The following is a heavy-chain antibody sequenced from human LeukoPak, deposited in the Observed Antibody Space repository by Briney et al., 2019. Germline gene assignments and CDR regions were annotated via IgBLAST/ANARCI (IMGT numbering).Heavy chain of an antibody. Sequence: GGSLRLSCAASGFTFDDYAMHWFRQAPGKGLEWVSLISGDGGSTYYADSVKGRFTISRDNSKNSLYLQMNSLRTEDTALYYCAKGITMIVVAGYYFDYWGQGTLVTVSS. CDR2: ISGDGGST. D-gene: IGHD3-22*01. V-gene: IGHV3-43*02. CDR3: AKGITMIVVAGYYFDY. CDR1: GFTFDDYA. J-gene: IGHJ4*02.